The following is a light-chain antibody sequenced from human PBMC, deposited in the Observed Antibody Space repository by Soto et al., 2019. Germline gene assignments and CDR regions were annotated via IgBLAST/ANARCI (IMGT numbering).Light chain of an antibody. J-gene: IGKJ2*01. Sequence: DIQMTQSPSSLSASIGDRVTITCQASQDIKNFLNWYQQKPGKAPKLLIYYASNLEPGVPSRFRGSGSGTDFTFTISRLQPEDSATYYCHQFNNLPYTFGRGTKLEIK. CDR2: YAS. CDR1: QDIKNF. V-gene: IGKV1-33*01. CDR3: HQFNNLPYT.